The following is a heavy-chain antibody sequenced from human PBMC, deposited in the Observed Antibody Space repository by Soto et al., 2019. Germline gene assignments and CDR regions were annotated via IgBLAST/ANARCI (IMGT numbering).Heavy chain of an antibody. J-gene: IGHJ4*02. CDR3: AATVGSGWYSDY. CDR2: IVVGSGNT. D-gene: IGHD6-19*01. V-gene: IGHV1-58*01. CDR1: GFTFTSSA. Sequence: QMQLVQSGPEVKKPGTSVKVSCKASGFTFTSSAVQWVRQARGQRLEWIGWIVVGSGNTNYAQKFQERVTITRDMSTSTAYMELSSLRSEDTAVYYCAATVGSGWYSDYWGQGTLVTVSS.